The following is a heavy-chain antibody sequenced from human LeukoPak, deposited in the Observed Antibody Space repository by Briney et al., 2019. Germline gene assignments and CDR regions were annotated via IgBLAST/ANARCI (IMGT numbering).Heavy chain of an antibody. V-gene: IGHV1-46*01. CDR2: INPSGGST. Sequence: GASVKVSCKASGCTFTSYYMHWVRQAPGQGLEWMGVINPSGGSTSYAQKFQGRVTMARDTSTSTVYMELSSLRSEDTAVYYCARPAKLPGYSYGDYYFDYWGQGTLVTVSS. J-gene: IGHJ4*02. CDR1: GCTFTSYY. CDR3: ARPAKLPGYSYGDYYFDY. D-gene: IGHD5-18*01.